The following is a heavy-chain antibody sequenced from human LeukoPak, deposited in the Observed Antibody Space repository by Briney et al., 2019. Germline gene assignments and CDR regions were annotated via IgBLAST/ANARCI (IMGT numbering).Heavy chain of an antibody. V-gene: IGHV4-39*01. D-gene: IGHD3-9*01. CDR2: IYYSGST. Sequence: PSETLSLTCTVSGGSISSSSYYRGWIRQPPGKGLEWIGSIYYSGSTYYNPSLKSRVTISVDTSKNQFSLKLSSVTAADTAVYYCARAYYDIPPNWFDPWGQGTLVTVSS. J-gene: IGHJ5*02. CDR3: ARAYYDIPPNWFDP. CDR1: GGSISSSSYY.